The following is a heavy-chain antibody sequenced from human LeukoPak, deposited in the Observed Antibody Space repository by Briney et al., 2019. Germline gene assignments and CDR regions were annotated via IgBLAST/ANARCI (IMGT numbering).Heavy chain of an antibody. CDR3: ARDATPTQLWFRGSFDY. J-gene: IGHJ4*02. Sequence: PGGSLRLSCAASGFTFSDFGMTWVRQAPGKGLEWVSYISSSSLSIYYADSVKGRFTISRDNARNSLYLQMNSLRAEDTAMYHCARDATPTQLWFRGSFDYWGLGALVTVAS. D-gene: IGHD5-18*01. CDR1: GFTFSDFG. V-gene: IGHV3-48*01. CDR2: ISSSSLSI.